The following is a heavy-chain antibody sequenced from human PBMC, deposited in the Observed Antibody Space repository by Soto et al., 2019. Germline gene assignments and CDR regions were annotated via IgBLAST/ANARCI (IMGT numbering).Heavy chain of an antibody. D-gene: IGHD3-22*01. Sequence: QVQLQESGPGLVKPSQTLSLTCTVSGGSISSGGYYWSWIRQHPGKGLEWIGYIYYSGSTYYNPSLRRRVKISVDTSKNQFSLKLSSVTAADTAVYYCARHNYDSSGTAVDVWGQGTTVTVSS. CDR1: GGSISSGGYY. CDR3: ARHNYDSSGTAVDV. V-gene: IGHV4-31*03. J-gene: IGHJ6*02. CDR2: IYYSGST.